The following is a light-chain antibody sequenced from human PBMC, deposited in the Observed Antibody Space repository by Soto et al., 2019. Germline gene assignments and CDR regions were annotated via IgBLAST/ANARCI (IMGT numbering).Light chain of an antibody. Sequence: IQMTQSTSSLSASVGDRVTISCRASQSIGTYLNWYQQKPGGAPKLQIYAASNLQSGVPSRFSGSGSGTDFTLTISSLQPDDFATYCRQVYNCYSKGFGEATKQDIK. V-gene: IGKV1-39*01. CDR1: QSIGTY. CDR2: AAS. J-gene: IGKJ1*01. CDR3: QVYNCYSKG.